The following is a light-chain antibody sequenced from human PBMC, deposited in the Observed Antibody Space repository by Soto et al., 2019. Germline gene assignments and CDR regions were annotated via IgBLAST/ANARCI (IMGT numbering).Light chain of an antibody. CDR2: EVS. Sequence: QSVLTQPASVSGSPGQSITISCTGTSSDIGSYNLVSWYQQHPDKAPKLMIYEVSNRPSGVSNRFSGSKSGNTAFLTISGLQAEDEADYYCCSYVGSGLGVFGGGTKVTVL. J-gene: IGLJ3*02. V-gene: IGLV2-23*02. CDR3: CSYVGSGLGV. CDR1: SSDIGSYNL.